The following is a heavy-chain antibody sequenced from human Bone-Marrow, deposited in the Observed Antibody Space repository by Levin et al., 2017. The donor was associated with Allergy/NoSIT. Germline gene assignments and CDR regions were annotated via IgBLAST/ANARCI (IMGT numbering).Heavy chain of an antibody. CDR3: ARRLSSGWYSVDY. Sequence: GGSLRLSCKGSGYSFTSYWISWVRQMPGKGLEWMGRIDPSDAYTNYSPAFQGHVTISADPSINTAYLQWSSLKSSDTAMYYCARRLSSGWYSVDYWGQGTLVTVSS. J-gene: IGHJ4*02. CDR2: IDPSDAYT. CDR1: GYSFTSYW. D-gene: IGHD6-19*01. V-gene: IGHV5-10-1*01.